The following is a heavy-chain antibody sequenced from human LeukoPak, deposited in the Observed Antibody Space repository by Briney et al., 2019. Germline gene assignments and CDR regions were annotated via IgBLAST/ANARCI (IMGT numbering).Heavy chain of an antibody. Sequence: GRSLRLSCAASGFTFSSYAMHWVRQAPGKGLEWVAVISYDGSNKYYADSVKGRFTISRDNSKNTLYLQMNSLRAEDTAVYYCARDLRVVTHYFDYWGQGTLVTVSS. CDR2: ISYDGSNK. D-gene: IGHD4-23*01. CDR3: ARDLRVVTHYFDY. V-gene: IGHV3-30-3*01. CDR1: GFTFSSYA. J-gene: IGHJ4*02.